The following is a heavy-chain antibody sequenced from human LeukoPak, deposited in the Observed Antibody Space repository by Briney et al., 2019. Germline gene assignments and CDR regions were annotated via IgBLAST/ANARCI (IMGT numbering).Heavy chain of an antibody. V-gene: IGHV4-4*02. D-gene: IGHD3-10*01. CDR1: GGSISSSNW. CDR2: IYYSGST. CDR3: AGVVRGEGYFDY. Sequence: PSGTLSLTCAVSGGSISSSNWWSWVRQPPGKGLEWIGYIYYSGSTNYNPSLKSRVTISVDTSKNQFSLKLSSVTAADTAVYYCAGVVRGEGYFDYWGQGTLVTVSS. J-gene: IGHJ4*02.